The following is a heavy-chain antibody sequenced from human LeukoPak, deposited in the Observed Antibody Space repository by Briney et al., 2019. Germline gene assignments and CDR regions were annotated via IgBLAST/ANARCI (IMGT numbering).Heavy chain of an antibody. CDR3: ARDGSYGSGSPDY. J-gene: IGHJ4*02. CDR1: GFNFRSYW. CDR2: VKRDGSEK. D-gene: IGHD3-10*01. Sequence: PGGSLRLSCAASGFNFRSYWLTSARQAPGKGLDRVANVKRDGSEKYYGDSVKGRFTISKDNAKNSVYLQMNSLRVEDTGIYYCARDGSYGSGSPDYWGQGTLVTVSS. V-gene: IGHV3-7*01.